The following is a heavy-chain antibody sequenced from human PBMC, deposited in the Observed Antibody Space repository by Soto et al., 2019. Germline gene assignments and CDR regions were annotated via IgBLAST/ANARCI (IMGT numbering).Heavy chain of an antibody. CDR3: ARHEGWTGPDQ. CDR1: GRPVSSGGW. D-gene: IGHD2-8*02. Sequence: TLSLTCTVSGRPVSSGGWWSWVRQPPGKGLEWIAEIFHDGNTNYSPSLKSRVTISVDKSQNQFSLNVYSVTAADTAVYYCARHEGWTGPDQWGQGTLVTVSS. V-gene: IGHV4-4*02. J-gene: IGHJ5*02. CDR2: IFHDGNT.